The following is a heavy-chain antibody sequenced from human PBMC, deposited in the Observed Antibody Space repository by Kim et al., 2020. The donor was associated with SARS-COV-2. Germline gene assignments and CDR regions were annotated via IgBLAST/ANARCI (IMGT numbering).Heavy chain of an antibody. V-gene: IGHV3-30*18. CDR1: GFTFSSFG. J-gene: IGHJ6*02. CDR3: AKVLDPSVTTVYYYYGMDV. CDR2: ISYDGSDK. D-gene: IGHD4-4*01. Sequence: GGSLRLSCAASGFTFSSFGMHWVRQAPGKGLQWVAVISYDGSDKSYADSVKGRFTISRDNSKNTLYLQVNSLRAEDTAVYYCAKVLDPSVTTVYYYYGMDVWGQGTTVTVSS.